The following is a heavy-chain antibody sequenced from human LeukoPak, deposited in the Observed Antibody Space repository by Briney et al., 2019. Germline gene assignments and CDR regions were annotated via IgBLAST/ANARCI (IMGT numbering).Heavy chain of an antibody. CDR1: GGTFSSYA. CDR3: ASSVRSPLGVAAAGFFDY. J-gene: IGHJ4*02. V-gene: IGHV1-46*01. CDR2: INPSGGST. Sequence: ASVKVSCKASGGTFSSYAISWVRQAPGQGLEWMGRINPSGGSTSYAQKFQGRVTMTRDTSTSTVYMELSSLRSEDTAVYYCASSVRSPLGVAAAGFFDYWGQGTLVTVSS. D-gene: IGHD6-13*01.